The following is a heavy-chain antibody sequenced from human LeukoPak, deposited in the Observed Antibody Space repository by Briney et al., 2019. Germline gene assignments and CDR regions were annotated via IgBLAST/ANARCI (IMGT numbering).Heavy chain of an antibody. CDR3: AKAYGTNGYFQLPIDF. D-gene: IGHD2-8*01. Sequence: GGSLRLSCAASGFSFSINAMTWVRQAPGKGLECVSAITGDGATTYYADSVRGRFTISRDNSKNTLYLQMNSLRAEDTAIYYCAKAYGTNGYFQLPIDFRGQGTLVTVSS. CDR1: GFSFSINA. CDR2: ITGDGATT. V-gene: IGHV3-23*01. J-gene: IGHJ4*02.